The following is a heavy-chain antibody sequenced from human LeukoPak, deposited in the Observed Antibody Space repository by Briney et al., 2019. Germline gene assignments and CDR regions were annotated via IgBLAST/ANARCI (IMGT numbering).Heavy chain of an antibody. Sequence: GGSLRLSCAASGFTCSSYAMHWVRQAPGKGLEWVAVISYDGSNKYYADSVKGRFTISRDNSKNTLYLQMNSLRAEDTAVYYCARTLPPTYYDFWSGYWYYYYYGMDVWGQGTTVTVSS. D-gene: IGHD3-3*01. CDR2: ISYDGSNK. V-gene: IGHV3-30-3*01. CDR3: ARTLPPTYYDFWSGYWYYYYYGMDV. CDR1: GFTCSSYA. J-gene: IGHJ6*02.